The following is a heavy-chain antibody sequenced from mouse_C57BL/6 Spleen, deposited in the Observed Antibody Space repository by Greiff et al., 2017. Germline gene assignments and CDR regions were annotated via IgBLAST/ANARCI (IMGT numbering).Heavy chain of an antibody. Sequence: VQLQQSGPELVKPGASVKISCKASGYTFTDYYMNWVKQSHGKSLEWIGDINPNYGTTSYNQKFKGKATLTVDQSSSTAYMQLNSLTSEDSAVYYCARGGLRRDYAMDYWGQGTSVTVSS. J-gene: IGHJ4*01. CDR2: INPNYGTT. CDR1: GYTFTDYY. D-gene: IGHD2-4*01. V-gene: IGHV1-26*01. CDR3: ARGGLRRDYAMDY.